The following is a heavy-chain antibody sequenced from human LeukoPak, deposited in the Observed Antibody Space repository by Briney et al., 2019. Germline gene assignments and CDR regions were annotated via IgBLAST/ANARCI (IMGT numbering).Heavy chain of an antibody. D-gene: IGHD6-19*01. J-gene: IGHJ6*02. Sequence: SVRVSCKASGGTFSSYAISWVRQAPGQGLEWMGRIIPILGIANYAQKFQGRVTITADKSTSTAYMELSSLRSEDTAVYYCARGNVAGQYYYGMDVWGQGTTVTVSS. V-gene: IGHV1-69*04. CDR3: ARGNVAGQYYYGMDV. CDR1: GGTFSSYA. CDR2: IIPILGIA.